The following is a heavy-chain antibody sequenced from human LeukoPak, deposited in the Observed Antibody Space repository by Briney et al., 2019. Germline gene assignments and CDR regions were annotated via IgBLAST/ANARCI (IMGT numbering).Heavy chain of an antibody. V-gene: IGHV1-46*01. Sequence: ASVKVSCKASGYTFTSYYMHWVRQAPGQGLEWMGIINPSGGSTSYAQKFQGGVTMTRDMSTSTVYMELSSLRSEDTAVYYCARANYYYYYMDVWGKGTTVTVSS. CDR3: ARANYYYYYMDV. CDR2: INPSGGST. J-gene: IGHJ6*03. CDR1: GYTFTSYY.